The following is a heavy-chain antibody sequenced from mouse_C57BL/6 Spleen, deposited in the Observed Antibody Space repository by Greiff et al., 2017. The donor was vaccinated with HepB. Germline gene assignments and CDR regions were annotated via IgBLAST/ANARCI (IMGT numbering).Heavy chain of an antibody. Sequence: QVQLKQPGAELVKPGASVKLSCKASGYTFTSYWMHWVKQRPGRGLEWIGRIDPNSGGTKYNEKFKSKATLTVDKPSSTAYMQLSSLTSEDSAVYYCASSPHWYFDVWGTGTTVTVSS. J-gene: IGHJ1*03. V-gene: IGHV1-72*01. CDR2: IDPNSGGT. CDR1: GYTFTSYW. CDR3: ASSPHWYFDV.